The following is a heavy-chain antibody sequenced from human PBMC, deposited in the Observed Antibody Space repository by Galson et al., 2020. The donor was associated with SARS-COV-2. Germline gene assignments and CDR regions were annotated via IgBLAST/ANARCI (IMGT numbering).Heavy chain of an antibody. Sequence: SCPTLGKPTPTLPLPCTSPCLSPYTTLMCGSWIRPPPAKALDWLALISFDDDKHYNTSLKTRLSISKDTNKNQVVLRMTNMDPGDTATYYCERTWISGTTSRTFDSWGQGTLVTVSS. CDR2: ISFDDDK. D-gene: IGHD1-1*01. CDR3: ERTWISGTTSRTFDS. CDR1: CLSPYTTLMC. J-gene: IGHJ4*02. V-gene: IGHV2-70*01.